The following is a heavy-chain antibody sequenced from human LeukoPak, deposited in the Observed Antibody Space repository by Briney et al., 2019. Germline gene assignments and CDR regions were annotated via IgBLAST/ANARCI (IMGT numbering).Heavy chain of an antibody. Sequence: GSLRLSCAASGFTFSSYGMHWVRQAPGKGLEWVAFIRYDGSNKYYADSVKGRFTISRDNSKNTLYLQMNSLRAEDTAVYYCAKDLYSSGLPDYWGQGTLVTVSS. J-gene: IGHJ4*02. D-gene: IGHD6-19*01. CDR1: GFTFSSYG. CDR3: AKDLYSSGLPDY. CDR2: IRYDGSNK. V-gene: IGHV3-30*02.